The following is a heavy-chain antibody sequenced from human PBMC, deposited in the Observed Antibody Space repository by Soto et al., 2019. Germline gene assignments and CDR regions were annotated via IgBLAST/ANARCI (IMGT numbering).Heavy chain of an antibody. Sequence: QVPLVQSGAEVKKPGDSVKVSCKASGYTFGHFYITWVRQAPGQGPEWMGAISPHNRNTNYAEKFRGRVTMTTDTSTTTAYMELRSLRSDDTAVYYCARDEGGYDILTGYYKAHHFDQWGQGALVTVSS. CDR1: GYTFGHFY. CDR3: ARDEGGYDILTGYYKAHHFDQ. CDR2: ISPHNRNT. D-gene: IGHD3-9*01. V-gene: IGHV1-18*01. J-gene: IGHJ4*02.